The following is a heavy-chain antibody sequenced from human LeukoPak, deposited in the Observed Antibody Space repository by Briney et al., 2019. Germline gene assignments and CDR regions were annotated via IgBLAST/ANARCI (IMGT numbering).Heavy chain of an antibody. J-gene: IGHJ4*02. CDR3: ARGGGYYGSSVLYFNY. V-gene: IGHV4-59*01. CDR2: IYYTGNS. CDR1: GGSINGYS. Sequence: SETLSLTCTVSGGSINGYSWTWIGQPPGKGLEWIGYIYYTGNSYYNPSLKSPVTISVDTSKNQFSLKLSSVTAADTAVYFCARGGGYYGSSVLYFNYWGQGTLVTVSS. D-gene: IGHD3-22*01.